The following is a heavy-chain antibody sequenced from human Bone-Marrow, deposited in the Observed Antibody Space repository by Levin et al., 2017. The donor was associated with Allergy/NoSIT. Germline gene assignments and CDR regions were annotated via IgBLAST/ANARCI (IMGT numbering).Heavy chain of an antibody. CDR2: IPHDGANT. V-gene: IGHV3-30-3*01. Sequence: GESLKISCAASGFTFSNFAMHWVRQAPGKGLEWVAAIPHDGANTYYTDSVRGRFTISRDNSKNTLFVEMNRLRVEDTAVYYCARGPGLAVGKGYFDSWGQGTLVTVSS. J-gene: IGHJ5*01. D-gene: IGHD6-19*01. CDR3: ARGPGLAVGKGYFDS. CDR1: GFTFSNFA.